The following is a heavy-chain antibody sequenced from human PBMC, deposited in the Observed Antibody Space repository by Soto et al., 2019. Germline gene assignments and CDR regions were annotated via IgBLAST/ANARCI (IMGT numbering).Heavy chain of an antibody. CDR2: ISGGGIST. D-gene: IGHD3-16*01. CDR1: GFTFSSFA. CDR3: AKDFRGGTSWYYGDD. V-gene: IGHV3-23*01. Sequence: GGSLRLSCAASGFTFSSFAMSWVRQAPGKGLEWVSTISGGGISTYYADSVKGRFTVSRDSSKNTLYLQMNSLRAEDTAVYYCAKDFRGGTSWYYGDDWGQGTLVTVSS. J-gene: IGHJ4*02.